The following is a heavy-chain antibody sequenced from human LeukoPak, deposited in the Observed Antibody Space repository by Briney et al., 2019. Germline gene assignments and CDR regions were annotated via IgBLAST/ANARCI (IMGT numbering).Heavy chain of an antibody. CDR3: TRGARYCSSTSCYSYFED. J-gene: IGHJ4*02. Sequence: GRSLRLSCAASGFTFSSYAIHWVRQAPGQGLEWVAVMSHNGNNEYYADSVKGRFTISRDNSKNTLYLQMNSLRAENTAVYDCTRGARYCSSTSCYSYFEDWGQGTQVTVSS. V-gene: IGHV3-30-3*01. CDR2: MSHNGNNE. CDR1: GFTFSSYA. D-gene: IGHD2-2*01.